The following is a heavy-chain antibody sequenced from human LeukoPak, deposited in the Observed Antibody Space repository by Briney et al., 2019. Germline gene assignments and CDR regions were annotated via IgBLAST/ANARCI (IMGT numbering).Heavy chain of an antibody. CDR2: IYSGGST. D-gene: IGHD5-18*01. CDR3: ARGDNYGYNYFDP. J-gene: IGHJ5*02. CDR1: GFTVSSKN. V-gene: IGHV3-53*01. Sequence: PGGSLRLSCAASGFTVSSKNMNWVRQAPGKGLEWVSLIYSGGSTYYADSVKGRFTISRDDSKNTVYLLMNSLRVEDTAVYYCARGDNYGYNYFDPWGQGTVVTVSS.